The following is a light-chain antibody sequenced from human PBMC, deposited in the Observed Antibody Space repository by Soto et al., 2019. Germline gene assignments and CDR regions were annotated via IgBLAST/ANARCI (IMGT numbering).Light chain of an antibody. CDR3: QQYHTSPLM. V-gene: IGKV3-15*01. CDR2: GAS. CDR1: QSINND. J-gene: IGKJ1*01. Sequence: EIVLTQSPAPLSVSPGESATLSCRASQSINNDLGWYQQKPGQAPRLLIYGASTRATGIPARFSGSGSGTDFTLTISGLEPEDFAVYYCQQYHTSPLMFGQGTMVDIK.